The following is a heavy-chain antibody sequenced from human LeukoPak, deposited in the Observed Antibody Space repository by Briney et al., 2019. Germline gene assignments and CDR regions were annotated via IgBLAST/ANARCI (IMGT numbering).Heavy chain of an antibody. Sequence: PGGSPRLSCAASGFTFSTYGMHWVRQAPGKGLEWVAVIWYDGSNKYYADSVKGRFTISRDNSKNTLYLQTNSLRVEDTAVYYCVRARADYGDNRDWFDPWGQGILVTVSS. D-gene: IGHD4-23*01. CDR2: IWYDGSNK. J-gene: IGHJ5*02. CDR3: VRARADYGDNRDWFDP. V-gene: IGHV3-33*01. CDR1: GFTFSTYG.